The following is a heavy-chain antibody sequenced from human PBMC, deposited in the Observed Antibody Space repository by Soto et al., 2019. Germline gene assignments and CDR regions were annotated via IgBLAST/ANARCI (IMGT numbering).Heavy chain of an antibody. CDR2: IYHSGST. J-gene: IGHJ4*02. Sequence: QLQLQESGSGLVKPSQTLSLTCAVSGGSINTATHSWSWIRQPPGKGLEWIGYIYHSGSTYYNPSVKGRVTISIDTSNTQFSLRLSSVTAADTAVYYCARGGGVTTTGDDYWGQGILVTVSS. CDR1: GGSINTATHS. V-gene: IGHV4-30-2*01. CDR3: ARGGGVTTTGDDY. D-gene: IGHD4-4*01.